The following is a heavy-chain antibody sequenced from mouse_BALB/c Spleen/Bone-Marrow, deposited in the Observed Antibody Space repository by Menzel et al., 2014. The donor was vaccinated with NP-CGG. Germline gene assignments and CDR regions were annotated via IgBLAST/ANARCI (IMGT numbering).Heavy chain of an antibody. D-gene: IGHD2-1*01. CDR1: GYAFTNYL. CDR3: AREKGKDAMDY. CDR2: INPGSGGT. J-gene: IGHJ4*01. Sequence: VNVVESGAELVRPGTSVKVSCKASGYAFTNYLIEWVKQRPGQGLEWIGVINPGSGGTNYNEKFKGKATLTADKSSSTAYMQLSSLTSDDSAVYFCAREKGKDAMDYWGQGTSVTVSS. V-gene: IGHV1-54*01.